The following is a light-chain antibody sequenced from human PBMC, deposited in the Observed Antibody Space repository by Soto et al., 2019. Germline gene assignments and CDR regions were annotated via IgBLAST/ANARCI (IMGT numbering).Light chain of an antibody. CDR2: GAS. CDR1: QSVSSSY. Sequence: EIVLTQSPGTLSLSPGERATLSCRASQSVSSSYFAWYQQKPGQAPRLLIYGASSRATGIPDRFSGSGSGTDFSLTISRLEPEDFAVYSCQQYGSSPYTVGQGTKLEIK. J-gene: IGKJ2*01. V-gene: IGKV3-20*01. CDR3: QQYGSSPYT.